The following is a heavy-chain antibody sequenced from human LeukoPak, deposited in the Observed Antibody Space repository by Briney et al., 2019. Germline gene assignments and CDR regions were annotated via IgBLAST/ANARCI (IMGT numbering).Heavy chain of an antibody. CDR1: GFNFSDHY. V-gene: IGHV3-72*01. CDR2: TRNKPKGYNT. Sequence: GGSLRLSCAASGFNFSDHYMDWVRPAPGKGLEWVGRTRNKPKGYNTEYAASVRGRFTIWRDDSKNSLYLQMSSLKTEDTAVYYCTRGATEATRYYYGLDVWGQGTTVTVSS. D-gene: IGHD5-12*01. CDR3: TRGATEATRYYYGLDV. J-gene: IGHJ6*02.